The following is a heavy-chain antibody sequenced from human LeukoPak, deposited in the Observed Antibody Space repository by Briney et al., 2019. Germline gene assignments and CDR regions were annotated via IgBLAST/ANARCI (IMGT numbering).Heavy chain of an antibody. Sequence: GASVKVSCKASGGTFSSYAISRVRQAPGQGLEWMGGIIPIFGTANYAQKFQGRVTITTDESTSTAYMELSSLRSEDTAVYYCARGRSSKRFDPWGQGTLVTVSS. CDR1: GGTFSSYA. CDR2: IIPIFGTA. CDR3: ARGRSSKRFDP. D-gene: IGHD6-6*01. J-gene: IGHJ5*02. V-gene: IGHV1-69*05.